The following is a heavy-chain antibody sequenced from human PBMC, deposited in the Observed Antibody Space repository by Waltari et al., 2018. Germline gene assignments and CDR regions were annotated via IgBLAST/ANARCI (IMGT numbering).Heavy chain of an antibody. CDR1: GGSFDSYA. V-gene: IGHV1-69*10. Sequence: QVQLVQPGAEVKKPGASVTVSCRAAGGSFDSYAINWVRQAPGQGLEWVGGIIPTLNIRNYSQKFQGRVTITADKSTSTAYMELSSLRSDDTAVYYCATTLLRITTARPYYYHYMGVWDKGTTVTVSS. CDR2: IIPTLNIR. CDR3: ATTLLRITTARPYYYHYMGV. D-gene: IGHD6-6*01. J-gene: IGHJ6*03.